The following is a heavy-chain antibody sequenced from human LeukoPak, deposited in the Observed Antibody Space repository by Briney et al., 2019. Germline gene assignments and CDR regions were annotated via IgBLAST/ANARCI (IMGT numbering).Heavy chain of an antibody. J-gene: IGHJ4*02. CDR3: ARRGRLQRGYFDY. D-gene: IGHD3-16*01. Sequence: SETLSLTCTVSDGSISSISFHWGWIRQPPGKGLEWIGTIYYSGSTNYNPSLKSRVTISVDTSKNQFSLKLSSVTAADTAVYYCARRGRLQRGYFDYWGQGTLVTVSS. CDR1: DGSISSISFH. CDR2: IYYSGST. V-gene: IGHV4-39*07.